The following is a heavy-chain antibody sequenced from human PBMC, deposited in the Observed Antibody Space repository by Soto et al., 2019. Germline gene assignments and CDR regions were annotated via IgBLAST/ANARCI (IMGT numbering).Heavy chain of an antibody. V-gene: IGHV1-69*02. CDR2: IIPILGIA. CDR1: GGTFSSYT. Sequence: SVKVSFKASGGTFSSYTISWVRQAPGQGLEWMGRIIPILGIANYAQKFQGRVTITADKSTSTAYMELSSLRSEDTAVYYCARVDFRSGQNNHYWGQGTLVTVSS. D-gene: IGHD3-3*01. J-gene: IGHJ4*02. CDR3: ARVDFRSGQNNHY.